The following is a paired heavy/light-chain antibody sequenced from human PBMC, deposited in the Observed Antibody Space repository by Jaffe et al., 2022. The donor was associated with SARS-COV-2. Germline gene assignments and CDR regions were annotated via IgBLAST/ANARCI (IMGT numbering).Heavy chain of an antibody. V-gene: IGHV3-21*01. D-gene: IGHD5-12*01. CDR3: ARDTSRRAGFYYYYYMDV. CDR1: GFTFSTYT. Sequence: EVQLVESGGGLAKPGGSLRLSCSASGFTFSTYTMHWVRQAPGKGLEWVSSINSDSRYTYYADSVKGRFALSRDNARGSLFLQMNSLRADDTAVYYCARDTSRRAGFYYYYYMDVWGKGTTVTVSS. J-gene: IGHJ6*03. CDR2: INSDSRYT.
Light chain of an antibody. CDR2: EVS. Sequence: QSALTQPPSVSGSRGQSVTISCTGTSSDVGSSNHVSWYQQPPGTAPKLVIYEVSDRPSGVPDRFSGSKSGNTASLTISGLQAEDEADYYCSSYTSSSTYVFGTGTKVTVL. CDR3: SSYTSSSTYV. CDR1: SSDVGSSNH. J-gene: IGLJ1*01. V-gene: IGLV2-18*02.